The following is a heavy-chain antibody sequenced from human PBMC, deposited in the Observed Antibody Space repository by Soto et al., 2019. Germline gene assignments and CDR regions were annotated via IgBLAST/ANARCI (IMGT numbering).Heavy chain of an antibody. V-gene: IGHV3-74*01. CDR1: GFTFSSYW. Sequence: EVQLVESGGGLVQPGGSLRLSCAASGFTFSSYWMHWVRQAPGKGLVWVSRINSDGSSTSYADSVKGRFTISRDNAKNTLYLQMNSLRAEDTAVYYCAREVIAVAGTSWFDPWGQGTLVTVSS. J-gene: IGHJ5*02. D-gene: IGHD6-19*01. CDR2: INSDGSST. CDR3: AREVIAVAGTSWFDP.